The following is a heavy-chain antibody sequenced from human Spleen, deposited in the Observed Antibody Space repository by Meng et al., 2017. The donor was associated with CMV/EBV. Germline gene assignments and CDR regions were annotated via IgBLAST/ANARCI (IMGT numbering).Heavy chain of an antibody. D-gene: IGHD2-2*01. CDR1: GFTFSSYW. J-gene: IGHJ5*02. CDR2: IKQDGSEK. Sequence: GESLKISCAASGFTFSSYWMNWVRQAPGKGLEWVANIKQDGSEKFYVDSVKGRFTISRDNAKNSLYLQMNSRRAEDTAVYYCASWGESSTSCCSWGQGTLVTVSS. V-gene: IGHV3-7*01. CDR3: ASWGESSTSCCS.